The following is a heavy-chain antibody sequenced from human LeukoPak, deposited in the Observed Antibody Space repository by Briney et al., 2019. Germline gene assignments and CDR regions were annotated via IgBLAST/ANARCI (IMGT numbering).Heavy chain of an antibody. CDR2: IFYSGST. Sequence: PSETLSLTCTVSGGSISSYYCNWIRQPPGKGLEWIGNIFYSGSTNYNPSLTSRVTISVDTSKNQFSLKLSSVTAADTAVYYCARGGRRDIVAVWGQGTLVTVSS. J-gene: IGHJ4*02. V-gene: IGHV4-59*01. D-gene: IGHD5-12*01. CDR3: ARGGRRDIVAV. CDR1: GGSISSYY.